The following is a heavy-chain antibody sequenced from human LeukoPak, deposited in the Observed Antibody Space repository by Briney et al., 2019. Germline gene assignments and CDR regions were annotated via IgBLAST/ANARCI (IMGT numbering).Heavy chain of an antibody. V-gene: IGHV4-31*03. D-gene: IGHD3/OR15-3a*01. CDR3: ARLIRTGDNWFDP. Sequence: SETLSLTCTVSGGSISSGGYYWSWIRQHPGKGLEWIGYIYHSGSTYYNPSLKSRVTISVDTSKNQFSLRLSSVTAADTAVYYCARLIRTGDNWFDPWGQGTLVTVSS. CDR2: IYHSGST. CDR1: GGSISSGGYY. J-gene: IGHJ5*02.